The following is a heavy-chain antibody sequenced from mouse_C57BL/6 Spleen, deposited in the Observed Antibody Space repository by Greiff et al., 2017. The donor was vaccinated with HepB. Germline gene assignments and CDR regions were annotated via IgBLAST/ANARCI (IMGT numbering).Heavy chain of an antibody. D-gene: IGHD1-1*01. V-gene: IGHV1-80*01. J-gene: IGHJ2*01. CDR2: IYPGDGDT. CDR3: ARSYYGSSYDYFDY. Sequence: VMLVESGAELVKPGASVKISCKASGYAFSSYWMNWVKQRPGKGLEWIGQIYPGDGDTNYNGKFKGKATLTADKSSSTAYMQLSSLTSEDSAVYFCARSYYGSSYDYFDYWGQGTTLTVSS. CDR1: GYAFSSYW.